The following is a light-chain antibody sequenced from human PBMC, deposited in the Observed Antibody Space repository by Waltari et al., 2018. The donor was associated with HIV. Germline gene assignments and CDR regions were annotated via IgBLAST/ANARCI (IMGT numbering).Light chain of an antibody. V-gene: IGLV1-47*01. CDR3: ATWDDILSGYL. Sequence: QSVPTQPPSASGTPGQRVAISCSGSNSHIGSNFLYWYQQLPGTAPKPHIYKHNHRPSGVPGRFSASKSGSSASLAISWLRSEVEAEYFCATWDDILSGYLFGTGTNVNVL. CDR1: NSHIGSNF. J-gene: IGLJ1*01. CDR2: KHN.